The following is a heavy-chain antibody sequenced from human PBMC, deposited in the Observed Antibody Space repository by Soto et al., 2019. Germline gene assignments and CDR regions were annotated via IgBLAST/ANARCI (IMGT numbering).Heavy chain of an antibody. J-gene: IGHJ4*02. Sequence: EVQLVESGGGVVQPGESLRLSCAASGFTFSRSAMSWVRQAPGRGLDWVASLSGGGSNTDYADSVKGRFTISRDNSKNTVHLQMNSLRAEDPAVYYCAKGPEYDILSGCDYWGQGALVTVSS. V-gene: IGHV3-23*04. CDR1: GFTFSRSA. CDR2: LSGGGSNT. D-gene: IGHD3-9*01. CDR3: AKGPEYDILSGCDY.